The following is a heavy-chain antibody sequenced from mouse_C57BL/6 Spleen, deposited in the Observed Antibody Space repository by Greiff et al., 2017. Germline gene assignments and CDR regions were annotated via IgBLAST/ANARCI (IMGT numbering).Heavy chain of an antibody. D-gene: IGHD2-2*01. CDR2: IYPGAGDT. Sequence: VQLQQSGPELVKPGASVKISCKASGYAFSSSWMNWVKQRPGKGLEWIGRIYPGAGDTNYNGKFKGKATLTADKSSSKAYMQLSSLTSEDSAVYYCARDGYGGGGFDYWGQGTTLTVSS. V-gene: IGHV1-82*01. J-gene: IGHJ2*01. CDR3: ARDGYGGGGFDY. CDR1: GYAFSSSW.